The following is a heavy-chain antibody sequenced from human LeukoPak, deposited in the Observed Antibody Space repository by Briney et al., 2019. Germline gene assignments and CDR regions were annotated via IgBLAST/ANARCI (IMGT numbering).Heavy chain of an antibody. D-gene: IGHD1-14*01. CDR2: ILDTGSTT. V-gene: IGHV3-48*02. CDR1: QIS. J-gene: IGHJ4*02. Sequence: GGSLTLSCAASQISNWVRQAPGKGLEWVAYILDTGSTTSYADSVKGRFTISRDNAKVSLYLHMNSLRDEDTAVYYCARSPRNPKVYFDYWGQGALVTVSS. CDR3: ARSPRNPKVYFDY.